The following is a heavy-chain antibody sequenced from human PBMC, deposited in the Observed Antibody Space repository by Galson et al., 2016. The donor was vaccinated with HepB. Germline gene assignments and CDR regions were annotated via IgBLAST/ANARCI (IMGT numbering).Heavy chain of an antibody. CDR1: GFTFSNAW. Sequence: SLRLSCAASGFTFSNAWMSWVRQAPGKGLEWVGRVKSKTDGGTTDYAAPVKGRFTISRDDSKNTLYLQMNSLRDEDTAVYYCADSTIGWGQGTLVTVSS. CDR3: ADSTIG. CDR2: VKSKTDGGTT. V-gene: IGHV3-15*01. J-gene: IGHJ4*02. D-gene: IGHD1-26*01.